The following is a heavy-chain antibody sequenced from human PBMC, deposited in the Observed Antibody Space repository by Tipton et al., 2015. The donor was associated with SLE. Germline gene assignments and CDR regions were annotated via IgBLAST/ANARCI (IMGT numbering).Heavy chain of an antibody. CDR3: ARVSHYYGSGSYSSGAFDI. CDR1: GGSISSSNW. J-gene: IGHJ3*02. D-gene: IGHD3-10*01. Sequence: TLSLTCTVSGGSISSSNWWSWVRQPPGKGLEWIGEIYHSGSTNYNPSLKSRVTISVDKSKNQFSLKLSSVTAADTAVYYCARVSHYYGSGSYSSGAFDIWGQGTMVTVSS. V-gene: IGHV4-4*02. CDR2: IYHSGST.